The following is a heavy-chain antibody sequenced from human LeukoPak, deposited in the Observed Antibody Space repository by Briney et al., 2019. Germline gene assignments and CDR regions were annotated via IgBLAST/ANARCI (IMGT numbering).Heavy chain of an antibody. Sequence: SETLSLTCTVSGGSISSTSYYWGWIRQPPGKGLEWIGSIYYSGSTFYNPFLKSRVTMSVDTSKNQFSLKLSSVTAADTAVYYCARHALLSAGGGDSYYFDYWGQGTLATVSS. CDR1: GGSISSTSYY. CDR3: ARHALLSAGGGDSYYFDY. J-gene: IGHJ4*02. D-gene: IGHD2-21*01. CDR2: IYYSGST. V-gene: IGHV4-39*01.